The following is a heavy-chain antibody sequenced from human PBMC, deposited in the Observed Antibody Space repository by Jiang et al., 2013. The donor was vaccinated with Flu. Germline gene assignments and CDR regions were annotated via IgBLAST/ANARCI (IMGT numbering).Heavy chain of an antibody. CDR2: INPNSGGT. J-gene: IGHJ6*02. V-gene: IGHV1-2*04. Sequence: CGAEVKKPGASVKVSCKASGYTFTGYYMHWVRQAPGQGLEWMGWINPNSGGTNYAQKFQGWVTMTRDTSISTAYMELSRLRSDDTAVYYCARQGGEQLWDENYYGMDVWGQGDHGHRLL. D-gene: IGHD5-18*01. CDR3: ARQGGEQLWDENYYGMDV. CDR1: GYTFTGYY.